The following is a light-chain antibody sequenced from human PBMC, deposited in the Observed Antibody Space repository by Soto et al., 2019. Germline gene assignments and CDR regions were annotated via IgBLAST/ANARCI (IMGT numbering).Light chain of an antibody. CDR3: QQVNSYPLT. J-gene: IGKJ4*01. V-gene: IGKV1-9*01. CDR2: EAS. CDR1: QGISSY. Sequence: DIQLTQSPSFLSASVGDRVTITCRASQGISSYLVWYQQKPGKAPKLLIYEASTLKSGVPSRFSGSGSGTEFTLTISSLQPEDFAIYYCQQVNSYPLTFGGGTKVEIK.